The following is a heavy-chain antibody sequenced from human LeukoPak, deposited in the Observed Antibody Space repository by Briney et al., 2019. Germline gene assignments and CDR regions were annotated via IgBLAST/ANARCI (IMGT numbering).Heavy chain of an antibody. Sequence: GGSLRLSCAASGFTFSNYGMNWVRQAPGKGLEWVSALSSSGGSTYYADSVKGRFTISRDNAKNTLYLQMNSLRAEDTAVYYCARAGRGLRYFDWLTYDYWGQGTLVTVSS. V-gene: IGHV3-23*01. CDR1: GFTFSNYG. CDR3: ARAGRGLRYFDWLTYDY. CDR2: LSSSGGST. J-gene: IGHJ4*02. D-gene: IGHD3-9*01.